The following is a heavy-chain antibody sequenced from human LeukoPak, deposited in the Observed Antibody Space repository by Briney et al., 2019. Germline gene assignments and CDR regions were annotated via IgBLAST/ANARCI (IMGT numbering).Heavy chain of an antibody. V-gene: IGHV3-23*01. CDR2: IRGSAGNA. J-gene: IGHJ4*02. Sequence: GGSLRLSCAASGFIFSNNGMSWVRQAPGRGLEWVSSIRGSAGNAYYADSVKGRFTISRDDSTNTLYLQMSSLRAEDTAMYYCAKAVGVIYMGIDFWGQGALVTVSS. D-gene: IGHD2-21*01. CDR3: AKAVGVIYMGIDF. CDR1: GFIFSNNG.